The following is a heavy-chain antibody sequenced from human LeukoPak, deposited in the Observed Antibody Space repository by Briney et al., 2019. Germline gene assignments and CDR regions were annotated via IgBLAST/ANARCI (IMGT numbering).Heavy chain of an antibody. Sequence: ASVKVSCKASGYTFTSYDINWVRQATGQGLEWMGWMNPNSGNTGYAQKFQGRVTMTRNTSISTAYMELSSLRSEDTAVYYCARKSSLGYCSGGSCATYYYYGMDVWGQGTTVTVSS. J-gene: IGHJ6*02. CDR1: GYTFTSYD. CDR2: MNPNSGNT. D-gene: IGHD2-15*01. V-gene: IGHV1-8*01. CDR3: ARKSSLGYCSGGSCATYYYYGMDV.